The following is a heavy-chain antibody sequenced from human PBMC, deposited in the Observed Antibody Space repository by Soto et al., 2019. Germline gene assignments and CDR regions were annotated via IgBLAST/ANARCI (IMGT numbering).Heavy chain of an antibody. CDR3: ATHSHYDSSVKLFDY. Sequence: GASVKVSFKASGYTFTGYYMHWVRQAPGQGLEWMGWINPNSGGTNYAQKFQGRVTMTRDTSISTAYMELSRLRSDDTAVYYCATHSHYDSSVKLFDYWGQGTLVTVSS. V-gene: IGHV1-2*02. CDR2: INPNSGGT. CDR1: GYTFTGYY. J-gene: IGHJ4*02. D-gene: IGHD3-22*01.